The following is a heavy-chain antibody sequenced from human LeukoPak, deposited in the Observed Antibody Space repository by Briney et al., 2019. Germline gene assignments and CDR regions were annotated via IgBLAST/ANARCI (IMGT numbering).Heavy chain of an antibody. CDR2: IWYDGSNK. CDR3: ARDPVDIVRVPAAGQGFDY. Sequence: GALRLSCAASGFTFSSYGMPWVRQAPGKGLEWVAVIWYDGSNKYYADSVKGRFTISRDNSKNTLYLQMNSLRVEDTAVYYCARDPVDIVRVPAAGQGFDYWGQGTLVTVSS. CDR1: GFTFSSYG. V-gene: IGHV3-33*01. J-gene: IGHJ4*02. D-gene: IGHD2-2*01.